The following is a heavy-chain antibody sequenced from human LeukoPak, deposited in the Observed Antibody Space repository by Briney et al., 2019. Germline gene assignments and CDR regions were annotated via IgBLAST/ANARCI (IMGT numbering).Heavy chain of an antibody. J-gene: IGHJ4*02. V-gene: IGHV5-51*01. CDR1: GYSFTSYW. CDR2: IHPGDSDT. CDR3: ARLPPYSGSPFDY. D-gene: IGHD1-26*01. Sequence: GECLKISCKGSGYSFTSYWIGWVRPMPGKGLEWMGIIHPGDSDTRYSPSFQGQVTISADKSISTAYLQWSSLKASDTAMYYCARLPPYSGSPFDYWGQGTLVTVSS.